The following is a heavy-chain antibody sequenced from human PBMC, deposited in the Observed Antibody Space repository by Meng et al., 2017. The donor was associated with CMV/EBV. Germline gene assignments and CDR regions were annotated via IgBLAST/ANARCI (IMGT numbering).Heavy chain of an antibody. Sequence: GGSLRLSCAASGFTFSSYWMSWVRQAPGKGLEWVANIKQDGSEKYYVDSVKGRFTISRDNAKNSLYLQMNSLRAEDTAVYYCARDRGYYDFWSGYPPYFDYWGQGTLATVSS. CDR2: IKQDGSEK. D-gene: IGHD3-3*01. CDR3: ARDRGYYDFWSGYPPYFDY. J-gene: IGHJ4*02. CDR1: GFTFSSYW. V-gene: IGHV3-7*01.